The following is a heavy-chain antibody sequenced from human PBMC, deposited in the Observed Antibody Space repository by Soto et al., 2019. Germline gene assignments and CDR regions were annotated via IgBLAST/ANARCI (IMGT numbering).Heavy chain of an antibody. Sequence: ASVKVSCKASGYSFTNNDVSWVRQAPGQGLEWMGWMNPGSGDTGYAQKFQGRVTMTRDISTATAYMELSSLRSDDTATYYCAIMATFGSLNWFDPWGQGTLVTGS. J-gene: IGHJ5*02. CDR1: GYSFTNND. CDR3: AIMATFGSLNWFDP. V-gene: IGHV1-8*01. CDR2: MNPGSGDT. D-gene: IGHD3-16*01.